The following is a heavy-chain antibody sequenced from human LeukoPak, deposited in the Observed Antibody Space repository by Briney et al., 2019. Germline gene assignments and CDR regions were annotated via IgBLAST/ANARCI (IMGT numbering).Heavy chain of an antibody. D-gene: IGHD6-19*01. J-gene: IGHJ5*02. CDR2: TYSDGST. Sequence: KPSETLSLTCTVSGGSFSGFYWSWIRQSPRLGLEWIGLTYSDGSTMYNPSLTSRVTISVDTSKNQISLRLTSVTAADTAIYYCARDVVAVPGSDNWFDPWGQGTLVTVSS. CDR1: GGSFSGFY. V-gene: IGHV4-59*01. CDR3: ARDVVAVPGSDNWFDP.